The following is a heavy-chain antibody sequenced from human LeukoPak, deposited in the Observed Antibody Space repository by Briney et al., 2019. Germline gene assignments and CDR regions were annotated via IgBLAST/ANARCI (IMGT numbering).Heavy chain of an antibody. CDR3: TRGRDTTGYFVY. CDR1: GYTFTNYT. CDR2: IDTNTGNP. Sequence: TSVKVSCKASGYTFTNYTINWVRLAPGQGHEWMGWIDTNTGNPTYAQGFAGRFVFSLDASVTTTYLQISSLRAEDTAVYYCTRGRDTTGYFVYWGQGTLVTVSS. J-gene: IGHJ4*02. D-gene: IGHD3-22*01. V-gene: IGHV7-4-1*02.